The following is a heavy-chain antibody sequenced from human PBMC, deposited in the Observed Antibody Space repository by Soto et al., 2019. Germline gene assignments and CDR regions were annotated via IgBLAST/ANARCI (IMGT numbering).Heavy chain of an antibody. CDR1: GGSISSSSYY. D-gene: IGHD6-19*01. J-gene: IGHJ4*02. CDR3: AIRGSGWYLGYFDD. CDR2: IYYSGST. V-gene: IGHV4-39*01. Sequence: SETLSLTCTVSGGSISSSSYYWGWIRQPPGKGLEWIGSIYYSGSTYYNPSLKSRVTISVDTSKNQFSLKLSSVTAADTAVYYCAIRGSGWYLGYFDDWGKGTLVTVSS.